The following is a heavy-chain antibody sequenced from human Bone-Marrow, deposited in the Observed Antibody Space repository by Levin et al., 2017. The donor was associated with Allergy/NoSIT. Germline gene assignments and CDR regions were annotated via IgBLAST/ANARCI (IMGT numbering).Heavy chain of an antibody. D-gene: IGHD3-10*01. J-gene: IGHJ4*02. CDR3: VAAVMFASGSYVAY. CDR1: GFSLSSSGVG. V-gene: IGHV2-5*02. Sequence: SGPTLVKPRQTLTLTCTVSGFSLSSSGVGVGWIRQPPGKALEWLAVNNWDDDKRYSPSLKSRLTITKDTSKNQVVLTMTGLDPVDTATYYCVAAVMFASGSYVAYWGQGILVTVSS. CDR2: NNWDDDK.